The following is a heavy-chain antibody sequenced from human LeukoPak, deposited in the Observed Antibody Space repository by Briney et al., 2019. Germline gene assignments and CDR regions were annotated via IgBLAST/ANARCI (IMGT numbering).Heavy chain of an antibody. D-gene: IGHD3-10*01. V-gene: IGHV1-69*13. CDR2: IIPIFGTA. CDR1: GGTFSSYA. CDR3: ARLSTMVRGVYFDY. Sequence: SVKVSCKSSGGTFSSYAIIWVRQAPGQGLEWMGGIIPIFGTANYAQKFQGRVTITADESTSTAYMELSSLRSEDTAVYYCARLSTMVRGVYFDYWGQGTLVTVSS. J-gene: IGHJ4*02.